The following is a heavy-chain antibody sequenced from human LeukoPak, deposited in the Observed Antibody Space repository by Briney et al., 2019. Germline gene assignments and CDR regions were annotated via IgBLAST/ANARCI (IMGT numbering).Heavy chain of an antibody. Sequence: ASVKVSCKASGYTFTGYYMHWVRQAPGQGLEWTGWINPNSGGTNYAQKFQGRVTMTRDTSISTAYMELSRLRSDDTAVYYCARDQTASSSGYYYVEAFDIWGQGTMVTVSS. J-gene: IGHJ3*02. D-gene: IGHD3-22*01. CDR2: INPNSGGT. V-gene: IGHV1-2*02. CDR3: ARDQTASSSGYYYVEAFDI. CDR1: GYTFTGYY.